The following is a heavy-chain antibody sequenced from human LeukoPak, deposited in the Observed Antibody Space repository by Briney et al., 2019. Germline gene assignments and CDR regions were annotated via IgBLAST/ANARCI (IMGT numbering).Heavy chain of an antibody. V-gene: IGHV3-43D*03. J-gene: IGHJ6*03. CDR3: AAIAAAGSHYYYYMDV. D-gene: IGHD6-13*01. CDR1: GFTFDDYA. Sequence: GGSLRLSCAASGFTFDDYAMHWVRQAPGKGLEWVSLISWDGGSTYYADSVKGRFTISRDNSKNSLYLQMNSLRAEDTALYYCAAIAAAGSHYYYYMDVWGKGTTVTVSS. CDR2: ISWDGGST.